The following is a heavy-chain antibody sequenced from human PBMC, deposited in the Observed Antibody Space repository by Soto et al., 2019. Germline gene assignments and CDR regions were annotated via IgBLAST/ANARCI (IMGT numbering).Heavy chain of an antibody. D-gene: IGHD2-2*01. J-gene: IGHJ6*02. Sequence: PSETLSLTCSVSGGSISSGGYYWSWIRQHPGKGLEWIGYIYYSGSTYYNPSLKSRVTISVDTSKNQFSLKLSSVTAADTAVYYCARGYCSSTSCYGEDVWGQVTTVTVSS. CDR1: GGSISSGGYY. V-gene: IGHV4-31*03. CDR2: IYYSGST. CDR3: ARGYCSSTSCYGEDV.